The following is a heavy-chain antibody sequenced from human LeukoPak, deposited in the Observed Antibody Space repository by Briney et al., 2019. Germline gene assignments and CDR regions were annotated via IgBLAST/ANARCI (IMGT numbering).Heavy chain of an antibody. D-gene: IGHD4-11*01. J-gene: IGHJ6*03. CDR2: ISPSGGST. CDR3: ARDRDSNYERYYYYYMDV. Sequence: ASVKVSCKAFGYTFTSNYMHWVRQAPGQGPEWMGVISPSGGSTTYAQKFQGRVTLTRDMSTSTVYMELSSLRSEDTAVYYCARDRDSNYERYYYYYMDVWGKGTTVTVSS. V-gene: IGHV1-46*01. CDR1: GYTFTSNY.